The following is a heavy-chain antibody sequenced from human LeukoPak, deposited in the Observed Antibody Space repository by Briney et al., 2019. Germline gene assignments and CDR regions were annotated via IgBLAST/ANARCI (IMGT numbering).Heavy chain of an antibody. CDR2: INHSGST. J-gene: IGHJ4*02. CDR1: GGSFSGYY. CDR3: ARVWDCGGDCYSYFDY. Sequence: SETLSLTCAVYGGSFSGYYWSWIRQPPGKGLEWIGEINHSGSTNYNPSLKSRVTISVDTSKNQFSLKPSSVTAADTAVYYCARVWDCGGDCYSYFDYWGQGTLVTVSS. V-gene: IGHV4-34*01. D-gene: IGHD2-21*01.